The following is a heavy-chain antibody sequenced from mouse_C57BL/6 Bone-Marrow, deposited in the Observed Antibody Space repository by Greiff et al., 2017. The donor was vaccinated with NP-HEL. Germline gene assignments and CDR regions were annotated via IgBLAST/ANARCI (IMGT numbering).Heavy chain of an antibody. CDR2: ISSGGDYI. Sequence: EVKLQESGEGLVKPGGSLKLSCAASGFTFSSYAMSWVRQTPEKRLEWVAYISSGGDYIYYADTVKGRFTISRDNARNTLYLQMSSLKSEDTAMYYCTRDDYVDYWYFDVWGTGTTVTVSS. V-gene: IGHV5-9-1*02. D-gene: IGHD2-4*01. J-gene: IGHJ1*03. CDR1: GFTFSSYA. CDR3: TRDDYVDYWYFDV.